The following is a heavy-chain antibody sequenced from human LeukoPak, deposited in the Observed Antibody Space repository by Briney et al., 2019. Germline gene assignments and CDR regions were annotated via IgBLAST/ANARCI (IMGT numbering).Heavy chain of an antibody. Sequence: ASVKVSCKASGYTFTGYYMHWVRQAPGQGLEWMGWINPNSGGTNYAQKFQGRVTMTRDTSISTAYMELSRLRSDDTAVYYCARDHGSSCLVLGSTPHNFDYWGQGTLVTVSS. CDR3: ARDHGSSCLVLGSTPHNFDY. D-gene: IGHD6-13*01. J-gene: IGHJ4*02. CDR1: GYTFTGYY. CDR2: INPNSGGT. V-gene: IGHV1-2*02.